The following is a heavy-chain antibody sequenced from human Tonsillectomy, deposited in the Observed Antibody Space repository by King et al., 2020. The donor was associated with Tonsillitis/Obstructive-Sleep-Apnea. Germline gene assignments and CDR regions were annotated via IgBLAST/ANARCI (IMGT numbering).Heavy chain of an antibody. CDR1: GFTFRSYA. V-gene: IGHV3-23*04. J-gene: IGHJ6*03. D-gene: IGHD6-19*01. CDR2: ISDRGDNT. CDR3: AGGPAGADYYYMDV. Sequence: VQLVESGGGLVQPGGSLRPSCAASGFTFRSYAMSWVRQAPGKGLEWVSSISDRGDNTFDADSVKGRFTMSRDNSKNTLYLQMKSLRAEDTAVYYCAGGPAGADYYYMDVWGKGTTVTVSS.